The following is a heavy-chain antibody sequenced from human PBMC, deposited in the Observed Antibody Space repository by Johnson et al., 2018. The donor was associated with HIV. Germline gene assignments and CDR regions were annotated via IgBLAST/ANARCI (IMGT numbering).Heavy chain of an antibody. J-gene: IGHJ3*02. V-gene: IGHV3-73*01. CDR3: TRHDGLRLGELSSDAFDI. D-gene: IGHD3-16*02. CDR1: GLTFSSYW. CDR2: ISSKANSYAT. Sequence: VQLMESGGGLVQPGGSLRLSCAASGLTFSSYWMSWVRQAPGKGLEWVGRISSKANSYATAYAASVKGRFTISRDDSKNTAYLQMNSLKTEDTAVYYCTRHDGLRLGELSSDAFDIWGQGTMVTVSS.